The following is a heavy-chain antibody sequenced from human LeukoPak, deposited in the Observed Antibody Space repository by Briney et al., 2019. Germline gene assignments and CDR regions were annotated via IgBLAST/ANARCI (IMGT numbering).Heavy chain of an antibody. D-gene: IGHD4-23*01. CDR1: GFTFSSYG. J-gene: IGHJ4*02. V-gene: IGHV3-30*18. CDR2: ISYDGSNK. Sequence: PGGSLRLSCAASGFTFSSYGIHWVRQAPGKGLEWVAVISYDGSNKYCADSLKGRFTISRDNSKNTLYLQMNSLRAEDTAVYYCAKDITRYGGNAVDYWGQGTLVTVSS. CDR3: AKDITRYGGNAVDY.